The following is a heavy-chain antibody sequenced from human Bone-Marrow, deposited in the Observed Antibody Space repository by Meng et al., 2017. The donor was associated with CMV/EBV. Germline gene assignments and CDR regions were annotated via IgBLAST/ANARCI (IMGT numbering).Heavy chain of an antibody. CDR3: ARGRRGILKSFGVVTPQLVPFDY. CDR2: INHSGST. D-gene: IGHD3-3*01. CDR1: GGSFSGYY. Sequence: SETLSLTCAVYGGSFSGYYWSWIRQPPGKGLEWIGEINHSGSTNYNPSLKSRVTISVDTSKNQFSLKLSSVTAADTAVYYCARGRRGILKSFGVVTPQLVPFDYWGQGMLVTVSS. J-gene: IGHJ4*02. V-gene: IGHV4-34*01.